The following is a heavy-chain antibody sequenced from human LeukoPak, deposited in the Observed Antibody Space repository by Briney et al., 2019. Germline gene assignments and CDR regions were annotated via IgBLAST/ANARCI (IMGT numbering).Heavy chain of an antibody. CDR2: ITPIFGTA. Sequence: SVKLTCTTSSDILNRHALSWVRQPPGHGPASFRGITPIFGTANYAGSFKGRVAFTADESTSTVYMEMRSLRSEDTAVYYCARGKVVPDALWNHALDVWAQGAMVADSS. CDR1: SDILNRHA. V-gene: IGHV1-69*13. J-gene: IGHJ3*01. CDR3: ARGKVVPDALWNHALDV. D-gene: IGHD2-2*01.